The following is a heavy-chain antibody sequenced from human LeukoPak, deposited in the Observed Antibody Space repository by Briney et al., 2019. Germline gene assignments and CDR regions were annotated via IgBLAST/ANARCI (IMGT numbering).Heavy chain of an antibody. D-gene: IGHD3-3*01. Sequence: KPSETLSLTCIVSGGSISSYYWSWIRQPPGKGLEWIGYIYYSGSTNYNPSLKSRVTISVDTSKNQFSLKLSSVTAADTAVYYCARAHDFWSGNWFDPWGQGTLVTVSS. CDR3: ARAHDFWSGNWFDP. J-gene: IGHJ5*02. CDR1: GGSISSYY. V-gene: IGHV4-59*01. CDR2: IYYSGST.